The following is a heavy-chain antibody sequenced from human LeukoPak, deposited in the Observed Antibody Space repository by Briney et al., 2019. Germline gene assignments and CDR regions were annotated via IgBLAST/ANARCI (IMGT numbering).Heavy chain of an antibody. V-gene: IGHV1-8*02. Sequence: ASVKVSCKASGYTFKNYDINWVRHATGQGGEWMGWMNPNSGNTGVAQKCQDRVSMTRDNSINTAYMELTSLRSGDTAVYYCARATPGGLNGYSFEYWGQGTVVTVYS. CDR1: GYTFKNYD. J-gene: IGHJ4*02. D-gene: IGHD5-24*01. CDR3: ARATPGGLNGYSFEY. CDR2: MNPNSGNT.